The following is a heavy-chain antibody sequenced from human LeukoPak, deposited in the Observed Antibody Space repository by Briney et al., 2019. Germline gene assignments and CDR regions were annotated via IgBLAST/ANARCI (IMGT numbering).Heavy chain of an antibody. V-gene: IGHV4-61*01. CDR3: AREVAAYDFWSGHYYYYGMDV. CDR1: GGSVSSGSYY. J-gene: IGHJ6*02. D-gene: IGHD3-3*01. CDR2: IYYSGST. Sequence: SETLSLTCTVSGGSVSSGSYYWSWIRQPPGKGLEWIGYIYYSGSTNYNPSLKSRVTISVDTSKNQFSLKLSSVTAADTAVYYCAREVAAYDFWSGHYYYYGMDVWGQGTTVTVSS.